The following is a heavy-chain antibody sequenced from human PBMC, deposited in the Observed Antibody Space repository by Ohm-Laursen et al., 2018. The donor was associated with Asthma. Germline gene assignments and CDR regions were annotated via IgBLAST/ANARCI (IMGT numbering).Heavy chain of an antibody. CDR1: GGSIHSGGHY. J-gene: IGHJ3*01. CDR3: ARDWGATTINDAFDV. CDR2: IYYTGST. D-gene: IGHD1-26*01. Sequence: TLSLTCTVSGGSIHSGGHYWSWIRQLPGKGLEWIGYIYYTGSTYYNPSLKSRVTISVDTSKKQFSLRLTSVTAADTAVYYCARDWGATTINDAFDVWGQGTTVIVSS. V-gene: IGHV4-31*03.